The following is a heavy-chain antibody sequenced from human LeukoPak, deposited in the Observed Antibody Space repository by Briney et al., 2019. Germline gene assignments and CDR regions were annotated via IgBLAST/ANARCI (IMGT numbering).Heavy chain of an antibody. CDR3: AGSPYDFWSGYQLFDP. D-gene: IGHD3-3*01. CDR1: GGSISSYY. CDR2: IYYNGST. V-gene: IGHV4-59*01. Sequence: PSETLSLTCTVSGGSISSYYWSWIRQPPGKGLEWIGYIYYNGSTNYNPSLKSRVTISVDTSKNQFSLKLSSVTAADTAVYYCAGSPYDFWSGYQLFDPWGQGTLVTVSS. J-gene: IGHJ5*02.